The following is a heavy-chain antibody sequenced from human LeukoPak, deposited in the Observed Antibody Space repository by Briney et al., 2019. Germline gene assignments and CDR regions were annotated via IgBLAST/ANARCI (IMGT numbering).Heavy chain of an antibody. CDR1: GGFFSGYY. V-gene: IGHV4-59*08. CDR3: ATSLSNDDYYMDV. CDR2: MYYTGST. J-gene: IGHJ6*03. D-gene: IGHD4-11*01. Sequence: SETLSLTCAVYGGFFSGYYWSWIRQPPGKGLEWIGYMYYTGSTNYKSSLRSRVTISVDTSKNQFSLNLRSVTAADTAVYYCATSLSNDDYYMDVWGKGTTVTVSS.